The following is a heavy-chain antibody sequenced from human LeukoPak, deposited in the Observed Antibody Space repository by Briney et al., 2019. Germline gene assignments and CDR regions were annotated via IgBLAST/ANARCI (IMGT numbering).Heavy chain of an antibody. V-gene: IGHV3-48*01. CDR2: ISSSSSTI. CDR3: ARALRPTQYYFDY. Sequence: HTGGSLRLSCAASGFTFSSYSMNWVRQAPGKGLEWVSYISSSSSTIYYADSVKGRFTISRDNAKNSLYLQMNSLRAEDTAVYYCARALRPTQYYFDYWGQGTLVTVSS. J-gene: IGHJ4*02. CDR1: GFTFSSYS.